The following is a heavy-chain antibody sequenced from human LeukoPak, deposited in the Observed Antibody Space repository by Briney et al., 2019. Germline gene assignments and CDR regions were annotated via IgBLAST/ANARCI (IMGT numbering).Heavy chain of an antibody. CDR1: GFTFSDYY. D-gene: IGHD4-17*01. CDR3: ARTTVTAGRTNWFDP. CDR2: ISSSGSTI. J-gene: IGHJ5*02. V-gene: IGHV3-11*04. Sequence: GGSLRLSCAASGFTFSDYYTSWIRQAPGKGLEWVSYISSSGSTIYYADSVKGRFTISRDNAKNSLYLQMNSLRAEDTAVYYCARTTVTAGRTNWFDPWGQGTLVIVSS.